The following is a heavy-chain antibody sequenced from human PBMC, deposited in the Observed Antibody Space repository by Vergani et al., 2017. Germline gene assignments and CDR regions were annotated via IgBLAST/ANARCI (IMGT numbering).Heavy chain of an antibody. Sequence: QVQLQESGPGLVKPSQTLSLPCTVSGGPISSGSYYWCWIRQPAGKGLEWIGRIYTSGSTNYNPSLKSRVTISVDTSKNQFSRKLSDVTAADTAVYYCASRAVADRVDYWGQGTLVTVSS. CDR3: ASRAVADRVDY. CDR1: GGPISSGSYY. J-gene: IGHJ4*02. D-gene: IGHD6-19*01. V-gene: IGHV4-61*02. CDR2: IYTSGST.